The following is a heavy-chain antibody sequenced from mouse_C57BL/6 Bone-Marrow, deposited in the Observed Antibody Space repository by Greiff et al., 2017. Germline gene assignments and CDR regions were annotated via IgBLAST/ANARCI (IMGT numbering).Heavy chain of an antibody. J-gene: IGHJ2*01. D-gene: IGHD4-1*01. CDR2: IYPGGGYT. CDR3: ARAPNWVYFDY. CDR1: GYTFTNYW. V-gene: IGHV1-63*01. Sequence: QVHVKQSGAELVRPGTSVKMSCKASGYTFTNYWIGWAKQRPGHGLEWIGDIYPGGGYTNYNEKFKGKATLTADKSSSTAYMQFSSLTSEDSAIXYCARAPNWVYFDYWGQGTTLTVSS.